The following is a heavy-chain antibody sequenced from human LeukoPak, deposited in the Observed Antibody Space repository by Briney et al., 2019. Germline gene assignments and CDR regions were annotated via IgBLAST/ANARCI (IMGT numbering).Heavy chain of an antibody. CDR2: IIPIFGTA. J-gene: IGHJ4*02. V-gene: IGHV1-69*05. D-gene: IGHD3-22*01. CDR1: GGTFSSYA. Sequence: SVKVSCKASGGTFSSYAISWVRQAPGQGLEWMGGIIPIFGTANYAQKFQGRVTMTRDTSTSTVYMELSSLRSEDTAVYYCARGRYRTTDYYDSSPQAYWGQGTLVTVSS. CDR3: ARGRYRTTDYYDSSPQAY.